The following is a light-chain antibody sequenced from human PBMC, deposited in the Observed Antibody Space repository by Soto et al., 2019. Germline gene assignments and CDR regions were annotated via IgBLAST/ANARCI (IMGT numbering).Light chain of an antibody. V-gene: IGKV1-6*01. CDR2: ATS. Sequence: AIQMTQSRTCLSASVGDRVSITCRASQDIRTELGWYQQKPGNAPKLLIYATSILQSGVPSRLSGIGSGTDLTLTISSLQPEDFATYYCLQDYSYPRTFGQGTKVEIK. J-gene: IGKJ1*01. CDR1: QDIRTE. CDR3: LQDYSYPRT.